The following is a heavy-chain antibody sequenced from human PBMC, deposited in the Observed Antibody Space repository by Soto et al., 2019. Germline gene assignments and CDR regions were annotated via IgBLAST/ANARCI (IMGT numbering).Heavy chain of an antibody. V-gene: IGHV4-31*03. J-gene: IGHJ4*02. Sequence: QVQLQESGPGLVKPSQTLSLTCTVSGGSIGSGGYYWSWIRQHPGKGLEWIGYIYYSGSTYYNPSLKSRVTISVDTSKNRFSLKLSSVTAADTAVYYCARIWGIAARQGPLTFDFWGQGTLVTVSS. CDR3: ARIWGIAARQGPLTFDF. CDR1: GGSIGSGGYY. D-gene: IGHD6-6*01. CDR2: IYYSGST.